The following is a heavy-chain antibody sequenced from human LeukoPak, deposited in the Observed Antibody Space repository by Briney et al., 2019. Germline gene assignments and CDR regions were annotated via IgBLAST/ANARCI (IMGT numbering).Heavy chain of an antibody. CDR1: GFTFSSYA. CDR2: ISGSGGST. CDR3: AKDHRGVVVDYYYYGMDV. V-gene: IGHV3-23*01. D-gene: IGHD2-15*01. J-gene: IGHJ6*02. Sequence: GGSLRLSCAASGFTFSSYAMSWVRQAPGKGLEWVSAISGSGGSTYYADSVKGRLTISRDNSRNTLYLQMNSLRAEDTAVYYCAKDHRGVVVDYYYYGMDVWGQGTTVTVSS.